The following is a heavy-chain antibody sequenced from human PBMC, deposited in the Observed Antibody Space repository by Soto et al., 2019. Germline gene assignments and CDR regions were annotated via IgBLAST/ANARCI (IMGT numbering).Heavy chain of an antibody. CDR3: ARRMITFPTFPFDY. D-gene: IGHD3-16*01. CDR2: INPNSGGA. V-gene: IGHV1-2*02. J-gene: IGHJ4*02. CDR1: GYTFTGYY. Sequence: ASVKVSCKASGYTFTGYYMHWVRQAPGQGLEWMGWINPNSGGANYAQKFQGRVTMTRDTSISTAYMELSRLRSDDTAVYYCARRMITFPTFPFDYWGQGTLVTVSS.